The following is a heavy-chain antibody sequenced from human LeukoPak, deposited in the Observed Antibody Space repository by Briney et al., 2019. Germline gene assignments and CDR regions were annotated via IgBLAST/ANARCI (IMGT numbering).Heavy chain of an antibody. CDR3: ARVSMVRGDNWFDP. V-gene: IGHV3-21*01. CDR2: ISSSSSYI. Sequence: GGSLRLSCAASGFTFSAYWMHWVRQAPGKGLEWVSSISSSSSYIYYADSVKGRFTISRDNAKNSLYLQMNSLRAEDTAVYYCARVSMVRGDNWFDPWGQGTLVTVSS. D-gene: IGHD3-10*01. CDR1: GFTFSAYW. J-gene: IGHJ5*02.